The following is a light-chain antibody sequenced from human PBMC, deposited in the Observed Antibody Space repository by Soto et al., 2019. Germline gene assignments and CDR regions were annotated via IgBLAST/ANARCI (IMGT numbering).Light chain of an antibody. V-gene: IGLV2-14*01. CDR3: TSDASGSSQVV. CDR2: DVN. Sequence: QSALTQPASVSGSPGQSITLSCTGTSSDIGGYDYVSWYQRHPGKAPKLIIYDVNNRPSGVSNRFSGSKSGNTASLTISGLQAEDEADYYGTSDASGSSQVVVGGGTTLTVL. CDR1: SSDIGGYDY. J-gene: IGLJ2*01.